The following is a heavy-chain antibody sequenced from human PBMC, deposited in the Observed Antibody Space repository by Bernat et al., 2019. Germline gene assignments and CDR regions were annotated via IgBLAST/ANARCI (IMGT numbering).Heavy chain of an antibody. D-gene: IGHD1-26*01. CDR2: IRYDGSDE. CDR3: ARGGGSYSQSLPFDI. Sequence: QVQLVESGGGVVQPGGSLRLSCAASGFTFGSYGMHWVRQAPGKGLEWVAFIRYDGSDEYYVDSVKGRFTISRDTSKNTLYLQMNSLRAEDTAVYYCARGGGSYSQSLPFDIWGQGTVVSVSS. J-gene: IGHJ3*02. CDR1: GFTFGSYG. V-gene: IGHV3-30*02.